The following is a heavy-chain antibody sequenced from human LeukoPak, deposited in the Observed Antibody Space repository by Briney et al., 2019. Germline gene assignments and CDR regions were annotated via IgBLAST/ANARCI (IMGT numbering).Heavy chain of an antibody. CDR3: ARDLGYSSGPNY. Sequence: GGSLRLSCAASGFSFSSFSMNWVRQAPGKGLEWVSYISGGSSFTYYVDSVKGRFTISRDNAKNSLYLQMNSLRAEDTAVYYCARDLGYSSGPNYWGQVTRVTVSS. CDR1: GFSFSSFS. V-gene: IGHV3-21*01. J-gene: IGHJ4*02. D-gene: IGHD6-19*01. CDR2: ISGGSSFT.